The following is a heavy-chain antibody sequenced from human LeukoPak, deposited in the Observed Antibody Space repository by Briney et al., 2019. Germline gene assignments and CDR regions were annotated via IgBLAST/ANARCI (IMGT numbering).Heavy chain of an antibody. CDR3: ARGPRWLPYFDY. D-gene: IGHD5-24*01. CDR2: IYYSGST. V-gene: IGHV4-61*01. Sequence: SETLSLTGTVSGGSVSTTSYYWSWIRQPPTKGLEWIGYIYYSGSTNYNPSLKSRVTVSVDTSKNQFSLKLSSVTAADTAVYYCARGPRWLPYFDYWGQGTLVTVSS. CDR1: GGSVSTTSYY. J-gene: IGHJ4*02.